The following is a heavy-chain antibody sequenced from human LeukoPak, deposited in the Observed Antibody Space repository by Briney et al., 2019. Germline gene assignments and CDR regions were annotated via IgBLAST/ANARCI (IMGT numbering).Heavy chain of an antibody. CDR3: TTDLPSTPLDI. D-gene: IGHD6-6*01. Sequence: GGSLRLSCAASGFTFSNYWMSWVRQAPGKGLEWVANIKENGSEKYYVDSVKGRFTISRDNAKNSLFLQMNSLKTEDTAVYYCTTDLPSTPLDIWGQGTMVTVSS. J-gene: IGHJ3*02. CDR1: GFTFSNYW. V-gene: IGHV3-7*03. CDR2: IKENGSEK.